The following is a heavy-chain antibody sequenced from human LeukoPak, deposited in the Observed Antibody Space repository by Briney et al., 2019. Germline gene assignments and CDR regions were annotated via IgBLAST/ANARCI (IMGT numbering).Heavy chain of an antibody. D-gene: IGHD6-19*01. CDR3: AKLGQCQWLVQDFDY. CDR2: ISYDGSNK. V-gene: IGHV3-30*18. Sequence: GGSLRLSCAASGFTFSSYGMHWVRQAPGKGLEWVAVISYDGSNKYYADSVKGRFTISRDNSKNTLYLQMNSLRAEDTAVYYCAKLGQCQWLVQDFDYWGQGTLVTVSS. CDR1: GFTFSSYG. J-gene: IGHJ4*02.